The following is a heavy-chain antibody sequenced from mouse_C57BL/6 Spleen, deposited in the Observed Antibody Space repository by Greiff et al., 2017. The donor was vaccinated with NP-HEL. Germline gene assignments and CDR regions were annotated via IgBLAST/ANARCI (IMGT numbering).Heavy chain of an antibody. J-gene: IGHJ4*01. CDR2: FYPGSGSI. CDR1: GYTFTEYT. D-gene: IGHD2-5*01. CDR3: ARQGAYYSNLYAMDY. Sequence: QVQLQQSGAELVKPGASVKLSCKASGYTFTEYTIHWVKQRSGQGLKWIGWFYPGSGSIKYNEKFKDKATLTEDKSSSTVYMELSRLTSEDSAVYFCARQGAYYSNLYAMDYWGQGTSVTVSS. V-gene: IGHV1-62-2*01.